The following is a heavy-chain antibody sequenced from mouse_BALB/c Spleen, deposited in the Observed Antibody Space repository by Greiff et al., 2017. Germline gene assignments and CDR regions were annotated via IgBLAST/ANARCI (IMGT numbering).Heavy chain of an antibody. J-gene: IGHJ1*01. Sequence: EVMLVESGGGLVQPGGSLKLSCAASGFTFRSYTMSWVRQTPEKRLEWVAYISNGGGSTYYPDTVKGRFTISRDNAKNTLYLQMSSLKSEDTAMYYCARHGEVRRWYFDVWGAGTTVTVSS. D-gene: IGHD2-14*01. CDR1: GFTFRSYT. CDR3: ARHGEVRRWYFDV. CDR2: ISNGGGST. V-gene: IGHV5-12-2*01.